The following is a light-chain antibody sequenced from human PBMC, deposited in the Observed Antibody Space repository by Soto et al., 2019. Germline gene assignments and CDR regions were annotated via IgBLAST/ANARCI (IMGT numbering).Light chain of an antibody. CDR1: QSVSSY. Sequence: EIVMTQSPATLSLSPGERATLSCMASQSVSSYLAWYQQKPGQAPRLLIYGISKRATDIPDRFSGSGSGTEFTLTISSLQPEDFATYYCQQHGQWPITFGQGTRLEIK. CDR3: QQHGQWPIT. CDR2: GIS. V-gene: IGKV3D-15*01. J-gene: IGKJ5*01.